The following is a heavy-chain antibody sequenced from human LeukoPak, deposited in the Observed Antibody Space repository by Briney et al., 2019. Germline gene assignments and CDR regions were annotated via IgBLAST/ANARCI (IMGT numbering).Heavy chain of an antibody. V-gene: IGHV3-23*01. J-gene: IGHJ4*02. CDR2: ISGSGGST. CDR1: GFTVSTYA. D-gene: IGHD6-19*01. CDR3: AKDVVGYSSGWYPH. Sequence: GGSLRLSCAASGFTVSTYAMSWVRQAPGKGLEWVSAISGSGGSTYYADSVRGRFTISRDNSKNTLYLQMNSLRAEDTAVYYCAKDVVGYSSGWYPHWGQGTLVTVSS.